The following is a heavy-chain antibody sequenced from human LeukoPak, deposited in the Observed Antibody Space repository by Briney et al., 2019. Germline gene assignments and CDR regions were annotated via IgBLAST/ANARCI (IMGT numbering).Heavy chain of an antibody. Sequence: ASVKVSCKASGYTFTSYDINWVRQATGQGLEWMGWMNPNSGNTGYAQKFQGRVTITRNTSISTAYMELSSLGSEDTAVYYCARGDVGSSWLDYWGQGTLVTVSS. J-gene: IGHJ4*02. D-gene: IGHD6-13*01. CDR1: GYTFTSYD. V-gene: IGHV1-8*03. CDR3: ARGDVGSSWLDY. CDR2: MNPNSGNT.